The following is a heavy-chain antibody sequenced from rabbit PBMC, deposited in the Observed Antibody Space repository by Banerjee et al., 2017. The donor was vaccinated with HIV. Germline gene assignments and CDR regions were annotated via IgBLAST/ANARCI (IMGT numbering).Heavy chain of an antibody. J-gene: IGHJ4*01. D-gene: IGHD4-2*01. CDR2: IYIGSGTA. CDR1: GFDPSSDYD. CDR3: ARDDASNKYYYFNL. V-gene: IGHV1S40*01. Sequence: QSLEEAGGDLVKPAAALTLTCKASGFDPSSDYDMCWVCQAPGKGLEWIGCIYIGSGTAFYASWAKGRFTISRPSSTTVTLQMTSLTAADTATYFCARDDASNKYYYFNLWGQGTLVTVS.